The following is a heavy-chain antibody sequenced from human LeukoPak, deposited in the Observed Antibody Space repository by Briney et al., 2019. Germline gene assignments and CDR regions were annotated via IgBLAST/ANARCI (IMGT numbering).Heavy chain of an antibody. D-gene: IGHD5-18*01. CDR2: IYPGDSDT. Sequence: GESLKISCKGSGYSFTSYWIGWVRQMPGKGLEWMGIIYPGDSDTRYSPSFQGQVTISADKSISTAYLQWSSLKASDTAMYYCARLYSYGPDYCYYYMDVWGKGTTVTVSS. V-gene: IGHV5-51*01. J-gene: IGHJ6*03. CDR1: GYSFTSYW. CDR3: ARLYSYGPDYCYYYMDV.